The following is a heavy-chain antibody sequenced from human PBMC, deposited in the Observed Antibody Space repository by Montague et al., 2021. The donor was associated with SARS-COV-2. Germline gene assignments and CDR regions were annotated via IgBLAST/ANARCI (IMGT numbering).Heavy chain of an antibody. D-gene: IGHD6-13*01. Sequence: SETLSLTCTVYGGSISSSSHYWGWIRQPPGKGLEWIGSIYYSGSTYYNPSLKSRVTISVDTSKNQFSLKLSSVTAADTAVYYCARVGRQQLVRLSGMDVWGQGTTVTVSS. V-gene: IGHV4-39*07. CDR2: IYYSGST. J-gene: IGHJ6*02. CDR3: ARVGRQQLVRLSGMDV. CDR1: GGSISSSSHY.